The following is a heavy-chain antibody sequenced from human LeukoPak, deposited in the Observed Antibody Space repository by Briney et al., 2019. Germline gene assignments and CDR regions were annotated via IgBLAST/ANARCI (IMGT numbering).Heavy chain of an antibody. Sequence: ASVKVSCKASGGTFSSYAISWARQAPGQGLEWMGGIIPIFGTANYAQKFQGRVTNTADESTNTAYMELSSLRSEDTAVYYCGGIPAHPVYYYYYMDVWGKGTTVTVSS. V-gene: IGHV1-69*13. CDR1: GGTFSSYA. CDR2: IIPIFGTA. J-gene: IGHJ6*03. D-gene: IGHD2-2*01. CDR3: GGIPAHPVYYYYYMDV.